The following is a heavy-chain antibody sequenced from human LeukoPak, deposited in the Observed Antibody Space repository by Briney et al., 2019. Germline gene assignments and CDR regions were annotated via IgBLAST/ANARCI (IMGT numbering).Heavy chain of an antibody. CDR1: GGSFSGYY. CDR3: ARIVVAHYYYYGMDV. D-gene: IGHD3-22*01. CDR2: INHSGST. Sequence: SETLSLTCAVYGGSFSGYYWSWIRQPPGKGLEWIGEINHSGSTNYNPSLKCRVTISVDTSKNQFSLKLSSVTAADTAVYYCARIVVAHYYYYGMDVWGQGTTVTVSS. V-gene: IGHV4-34*01. J-gene: IGHJ6*02.